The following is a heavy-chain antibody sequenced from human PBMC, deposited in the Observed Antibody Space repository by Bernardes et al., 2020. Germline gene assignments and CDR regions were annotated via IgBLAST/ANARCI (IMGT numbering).Heavy chain of an antibody. J-gene: IGHJ6*03. CDR2: IYHSGST. D-gene: IGHD2-2*01. CDR3: ARLYFCSTTTCYPDYYHYYYMDV. CDR1: GGSISSNNW. V-gene: IGHV4-4*02. Sequence: SETLSLTCAVSGGSISSNNWWSWVRQPPGKGLEWIGEIYHSGSTNYNPSLKSRVTISVDKSKNQFSLKLRSVTAADTAVYYCARLYFCSTTTCYPDYYHYYYMDVWGKGTTVTVSS.